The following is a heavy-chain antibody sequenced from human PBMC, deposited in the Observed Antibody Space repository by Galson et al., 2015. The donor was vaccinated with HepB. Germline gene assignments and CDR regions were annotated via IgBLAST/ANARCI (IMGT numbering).Heavy chain of an antibody. CDR2: IGAPGDT. Sequence: SMRLSCAASGFTFSSHDMHWVRHSTGHGLDWVSAIGAPGDTYYPASVQGRFTISRENAKNSLYLQMNSLTAGDTAVYYCARGAYGDANWSFELWGRGTLVTVSS. CDR3: ARGAYGDANWSFEL. D-gene: IGHD4-17*01. V-gene: IGHV3-13*01. J-gene: IGHJ2*01. CDR1: GFTFSSHD.